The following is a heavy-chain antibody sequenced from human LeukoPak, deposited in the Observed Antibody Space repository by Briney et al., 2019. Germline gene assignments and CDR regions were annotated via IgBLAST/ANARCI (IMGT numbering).Heavy chain of an antibody. Sequence: SQTLSLTCTVSGGSFSSGDYYWSWLRQPPGKGLEWIGYIYYSGSTFYNPSLKSRVTISVDTSKNQFSLKLNSVTAADTAVYYCARVSCSGGSCYSFDYWGQGSPVTVSS. V-gene: IGHV4-30-4*01. CDR2: IYYSGST. J-gene: IGHJ4*02. CDR1: GGSFSSGDYY. CDR3: ARVSCSGGSCYSFDY. D-gene: IGHD2-15*01.